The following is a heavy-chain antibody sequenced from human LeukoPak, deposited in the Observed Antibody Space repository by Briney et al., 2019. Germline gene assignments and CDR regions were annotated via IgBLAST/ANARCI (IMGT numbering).Heavy chain of an antibody. V-gene: IGHV4-61*01. J-gene: IGHJ3*02. CDR2: IYYSGST. CDR1: GGSVSSGSYY. Sequence: PSETLSLTCTVSGGSVSSGSYYWSWIRQPPGKGLEWLGYIYYSGSTNYNPSLKSRVTISVDTSKNQFSLKLSSVTAADTAVYYCARKDPSGAYGAFDIWGQGTMVTVSS. CDR3: ARKDPSGAYGAFDI. D-gene: IGHD3-16*01.